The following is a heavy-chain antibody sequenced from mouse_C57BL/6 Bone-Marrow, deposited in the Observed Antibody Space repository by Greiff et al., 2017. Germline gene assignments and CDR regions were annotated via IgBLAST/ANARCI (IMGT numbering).Heavy chain of an antibody. CDR3: ARGSYSNYPFAF. Sequence: VKLQQSGAELVKPGASVKISCKASGYTFTDYYINWVKQRPGQGLEWIGKIGPGSGSTYYTEKFKGKATLTADKSTSTVYMQLSSLTSEDSAVYFCARGSYSNYPFAFWGQGTLVTVSA. V-gene: IGHV1-77*01. CDR2: IGPGSGST. D-gene: IGHD2-5*01. J-gene: IGHJ3*01. CDR1: GYTFTDYY.